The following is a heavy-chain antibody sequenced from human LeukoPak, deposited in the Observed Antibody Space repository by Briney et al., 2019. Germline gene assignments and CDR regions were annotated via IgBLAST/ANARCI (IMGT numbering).Heavy chain of an antibody. J-gene: IGHJ4*02. CDR1: GFTFSDYS. Sequence: GSLRLSCAASGFTFSDYSMTWVRQAPGKGLQWVSIISASGGPGTYNTDSVRGRFTISRERSKTTVSLDMNSLRAEDTAMYSCATPPGGLLWFGELLYWGQGTLVTVSS. V-gene: IGHV3-23*01. D-gene: IGHD3-10*01. CDR3: ATPPGGLLWFGELLY. CDR2: ISASGGPGT.